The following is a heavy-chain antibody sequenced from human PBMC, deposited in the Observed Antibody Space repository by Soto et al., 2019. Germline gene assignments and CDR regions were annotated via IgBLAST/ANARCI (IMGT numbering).Heavy chain of an antibody. CDR2: IFHSGSP. V-gene: IGHV4-30-2*01. CDR3: ARDLHDYGDWYFDL. CDR1: GCSISSGNYS. J-gene: IGHJ2*01. D-gene: IGHD4-17*01. Sequence: QLRLQESGSGLVKPSQTLALTCAVSGCSISSGNYSWSWIRQPPGKGLEWIGYIFHSGSPYYNPSLKSRVTISVDRSKNQFSLRLSSVTAADTAVYYCARDLHDYGDWYFDLWGRGTLVTVSS.